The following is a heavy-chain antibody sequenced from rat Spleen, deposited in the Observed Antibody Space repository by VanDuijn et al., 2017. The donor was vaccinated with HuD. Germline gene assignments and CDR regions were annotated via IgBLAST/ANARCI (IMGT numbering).Heavy chain of an antibody. D-gene: IGHD1-11*01. CDR1: GFTFSDYN. CDR2: ISYDGSST. CDR3: AKDLDYGPDY. Sequence: EVQLVESGGGLVQPGRSMKLSCAASGFTFSDYNMAWVRQAPKKGLEWVATISYDGSSTYYRDSVKGRFPISRDNAENTVYLQMNSLRSEDTATYYCAKDLDYGPDYWGQGVMVTVSS. J-gene: IGHJ2*01. V-gene: IGHV5-7*01.